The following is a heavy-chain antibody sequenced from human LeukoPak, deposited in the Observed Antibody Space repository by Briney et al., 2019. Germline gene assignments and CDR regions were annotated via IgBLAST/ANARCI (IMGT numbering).Heavy chain of an antibody. Sequence: PGGSLRLSCAASTFALSRYAMHWVRQAPGRGLEWVGVLSYDGSDKYYADSVKGRFTISRDNSKNTLYLQMNSLRVEDTAVYYCARGGTEIYYYYYGMDVWGQGTTVTVSS. CDR3: ARGGTEIYYYYYGMDV. V-gene: IGHV3-30*04. CDR1: TFALSRYA. J-gene: IGHJ6*02. CDR2: LSYDGSDK. D-gene: IGHD5-24*01.